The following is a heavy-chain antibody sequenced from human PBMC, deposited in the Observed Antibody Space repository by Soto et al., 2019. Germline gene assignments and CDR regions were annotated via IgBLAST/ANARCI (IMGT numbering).Heavy chain of an antibody. CDR2: ISDSGNHM. D-gene: IGHD3-10*01. V-gene: IGHV3-21*01. Sequence: LRLSCSGSGFIFSDYSMNWVRQAPGEALDWVASISDSGNHMYYADSVRGRFTISRDNSRNSLYLQMNSLRAEDTAVFYCARAGVRGNIAHPFECWGKGNLVTVSS. J-gene: IGHJ4*02. CDR3: ARAGVRGNIAHPFEC. CDR1: GFIFSDYS.